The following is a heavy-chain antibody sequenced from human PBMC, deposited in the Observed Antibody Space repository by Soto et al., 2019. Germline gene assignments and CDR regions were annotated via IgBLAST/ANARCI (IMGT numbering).Heavy chain of an antibody. CDR3: ARGRRDYYDSSTYSPGPLWRS. Sequence: SETLSLTCVVYGGPFSGNYWSWIRQSPGKGLEWIGDINHSGSTNYNPSLKSRVTISVDTSKNQFSLKLRSVTAADTAVYYCARGRRDYYDSSTYSPGPLWRSWGQGTLVTVSS. V-gene: IGHV4-34*01. CDR1: GGPFSGNY. J-gene: IGHJ4*02. D-gene: IGHD3-22*01. CDR2: INHSGST.